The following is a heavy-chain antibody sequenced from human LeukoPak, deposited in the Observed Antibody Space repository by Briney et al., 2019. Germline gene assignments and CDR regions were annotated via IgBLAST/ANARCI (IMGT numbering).Heavy chain of an antibody. CDR2: ISGSGGST. Sequence: GGSLRLSCAASGFTFSSYAMSWVRQAPGKGLEWVSAISGSGGSTYYADSVKGRFTISRDNSKNTAYLQMNSLKTEDTAVYYCTRPGVGGWFDPWGQGTLVTVSS. CDR1: GFTFSSYA. J-gene: IGHJ5*02. CDR3: TRPGVGGWFDP. V-gene: IGHV3-23*01. D-gene: IGHD1-26*01.